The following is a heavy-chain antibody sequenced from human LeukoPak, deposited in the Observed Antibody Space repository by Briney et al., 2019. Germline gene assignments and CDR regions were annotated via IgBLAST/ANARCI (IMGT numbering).Heavy chain of an antibody. J-gene: IGHJ2*01. CDR1: GGSFSGYY. D-gene: IGHD4-23*01. Sequence: SETLSLTCAVYGGSFSGYYWSWIRQPPGKGLEWIGEINHSGSTNYNPSLKSRVTISVDRSKNQFSLKLSSVTAADTAVYYCARVKDGGGARPRRFWYFDLWGRGTLVTVSS. V-gene: IGHV4-34*01. CDR3: ARVKDGGGARPRRFWYFDL. CDR2: INHSGST.